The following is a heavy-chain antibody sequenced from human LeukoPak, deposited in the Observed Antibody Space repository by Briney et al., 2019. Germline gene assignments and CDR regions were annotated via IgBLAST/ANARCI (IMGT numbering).Heavy chain of an antibody. D-gene: IGHD5-18*01. J-gene: IGHJ4*02. V-gene: IGHV4-59*08. CDR3: ARQNTAMVTSFDY. CDR1: GGSISGYY. Sequence: SETLSLTCTVSGGSISGYYWSWIRQPPGKGLEWIGYIYYSGSTNYNPSLKSRVTISVDTSKNQFSLKLSSVTAADTAVYYCARQNTAMVTSFDYWGQGTLVTVSS. CDR2: IYYSGST.